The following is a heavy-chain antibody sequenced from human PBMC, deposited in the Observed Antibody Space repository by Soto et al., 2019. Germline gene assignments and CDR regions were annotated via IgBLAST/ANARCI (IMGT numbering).Heavy chain of an antibody. Sequence: ETLSLTCAVYGGSFSGYYWSWIRQPPGKGLEWIGEINHSGSTNYNPSLKSRVTISVDTSKNQFSLKLSSVTAADTAVYYCARVGPYLSWAFDIWGQGTTVTVSS. CDR2: INHSGST. J-gene: IGHJ3*02. V-gene: IGHV4-34*01. CDR1: GGSFSGYY. CDR3: ARVGPYLSWAFDI. D-gene: IGHD2-21*01.